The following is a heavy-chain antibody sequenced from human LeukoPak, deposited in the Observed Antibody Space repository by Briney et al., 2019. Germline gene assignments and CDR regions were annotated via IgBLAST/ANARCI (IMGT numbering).Heavy chain of an antibody. CDR1: GYTFTSYG. J-gene: IGHJ6*03. CDR2: ISAYNGNT. V-gene: IGHV1-18*01. D-gene: IGHD3-22*01. Sequence: ASVNVSCKASGYTFTSYGISWVRQAPGQGLEWMGWISAYNGNTNYAQKLQGRVTMTTDTSTSTAYMELRSLRSDDTAVYYCARGITMIVVDKYYYYMDVWGKGTTVTISS. CDR3: ARGITMIVVDKYYYYMDV.